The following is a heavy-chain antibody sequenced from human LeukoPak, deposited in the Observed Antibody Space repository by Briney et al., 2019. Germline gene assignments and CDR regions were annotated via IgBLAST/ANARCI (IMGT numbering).Heavy chain of an antibody. CDR2: IYYSGST. Sequence: SQTLSLTCTVSGGSISSGGYYWSWIRQHPGKGLEWIGYIYYSGSTYYNPSLKSRVTISVDTSKNQFSLKLSSVTAADTAVYYCARIDFVDYYFDYWGQGTLDTVSS. J-gene: IGHJ4*02. CDR3: ARIDFVDYYFDY. D-gene: IGHD2-21*01. V-gene: IGHV4-31*03. CDR1: GGSISSGGYY.